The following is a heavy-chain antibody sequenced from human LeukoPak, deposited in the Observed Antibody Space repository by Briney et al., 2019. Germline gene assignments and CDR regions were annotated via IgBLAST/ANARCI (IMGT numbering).Heavy chain of an antibody. Sequence: ASVKVSCKASGYTFTGYCMHWVRQAPGQGLERMGWINPNSGGTNYAQKFQGRVTMTRDTSISTAYMELSRLRSDDTAVYYCARGRKQWLVRDAFDIWGQGTMVTVSS. J-gene: IGHJ3*02. CDR2: INPNSGGT. CDR3: ARGRKQWLVRDAFDI. V-gene: IGHV1-2*02. CDR1: GYTFTGYC. D-gene: IGHD6-19*01.